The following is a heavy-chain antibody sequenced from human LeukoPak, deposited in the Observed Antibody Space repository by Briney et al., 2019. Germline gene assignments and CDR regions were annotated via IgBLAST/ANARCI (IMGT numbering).Heavy chain of an antibody. V-gene: IGHV4-30-4*01. D-gene: IGHD3-22*01. CDR3: ARSYDSSGLDAFDI. CDR1: GGSISSGDYY. J-gene: IGHJ3*02. CDR2: IYYSGST. Sequence: SETLSLTCTVSGGSISSGDYYWSWIRQPPGQGLEWIGYIYYSGSTYYNPSLKSRVTISVDTSKNQLSLKLNSVTAADTAVYYCARSYDSSGLDAFDIWGQGTTVTVSS.